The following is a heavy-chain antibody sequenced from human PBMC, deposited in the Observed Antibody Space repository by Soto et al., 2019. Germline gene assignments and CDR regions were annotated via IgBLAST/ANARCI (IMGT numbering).Heavy chain of an antibody. Sequence: QITLEESGPTLVKPTQTLTLTCTFSGFSLNERAVGVGWIRQPPGKALEWLAFTYWDDDNHYSPSLKNRLTITKDTSKNQVVITMTNTDPADTDTYYCALGSGWLFDYWGQGNQVTVSS. D-gene: IGHD6-19*01. CDR3: ALGSGWLFDY. V-gene: IGHV2-5*02. CDR2: TYWDDDN. CDR1: GFSLNERAVG. J-gene: IGHJ4*02.